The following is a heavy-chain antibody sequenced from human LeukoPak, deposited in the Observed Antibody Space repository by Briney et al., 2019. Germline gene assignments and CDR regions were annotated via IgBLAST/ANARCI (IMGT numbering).Heavy chain of an antibody. V-gene: IGHV1-2*02. D-gene: IGHD3-9*01. J-gene: IGHJ5*02. Sequence: GASVKVSCKASGYTFTGYYMHWVRQAPGQGLEWMGWINPNSGGTNYAQKFQGRVTMTRDTSISTAYMELSRLRSDDTAVYYCAREVLRYFDWSLNWFDPWGQGTLVTVSS. CDR1: GYTFTGYY. CDR2: INPNSGGT. CDR3: AREVLRYFDWSLNWFDP.